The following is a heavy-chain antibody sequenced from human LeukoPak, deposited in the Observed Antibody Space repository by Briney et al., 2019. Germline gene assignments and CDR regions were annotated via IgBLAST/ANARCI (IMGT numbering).Heavy chain of an antibody. D-gene: IGHD1-14*01. Sequence: SLKISCAASGFTFDDYAMHWVRQAPGKGLEWVSGISWNSGSIGYADSVKGRFTISRDNAKNSLYLQMNSLRAEDMALYYCAKDVVAASTGFFDYWGQGTLVTVSS. J-gene: IGHJ4*02. CDR1: GFTFDDYA. CDR3: AKDVVAASTGFFDY. V-gene: IGHV3-9*03. CDR2: ISWNSGSI.